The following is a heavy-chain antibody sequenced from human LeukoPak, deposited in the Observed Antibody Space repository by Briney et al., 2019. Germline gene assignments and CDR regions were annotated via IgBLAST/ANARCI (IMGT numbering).Heavy chain of an antibody. CDR1: GFTFTNSA. CDR3: AATVDYCSGGSCYNYCYGMDV. J-gene: IGHJ6*02. CDR2: IAVGSGNT. Sequence: GTSVRVSCKASGFTFTNSAMQWVRQARGQRLEWIGWIAVGSGNTNYAQKFQERVTITRDMSTSTAYMELSSLRSEDTAVYYCAATVDYCSGGSCYNYCYGMDVWGQGTTVTVSS. V-gene: IGHV1-58*02. D-gene: IGHD2-15*01.